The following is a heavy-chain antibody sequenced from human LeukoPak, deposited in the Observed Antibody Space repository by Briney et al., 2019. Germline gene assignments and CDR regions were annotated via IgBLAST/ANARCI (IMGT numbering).Heavy chain of an antibody. Sequence: PSQTLSLTCTVSGCSISSGSYDWSSIRQPAGKGLEWIGRIYTSGSTHYNPSLKSRVTISVDTSKNQFSLKLSSVTAADTAVYYCARGPSSLEDAFDIWGQGTMVTVSS. CDR1: GCSISSGSYD. V-gene: IGHV4-61*02. CDR2: IYTSGST. D-gene: IGHD6-6*01. J-gene: IGHJ3*02. CDR3: ARGPSSLEDAFDI.